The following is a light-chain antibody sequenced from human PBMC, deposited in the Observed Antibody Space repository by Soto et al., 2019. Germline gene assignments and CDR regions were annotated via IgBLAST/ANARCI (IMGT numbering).Light chain of an antibody. CDR1: QSISSY. J-gene: IGKJ5*01. CDR3: QQTYSTPSIT. V-gene: IGKV1-39*01. Sequence: DIQMTQSPSSLPASVGDRVTLTCRASQSISSYLNWYQQKPGKAPKVLIYAASSLQSGVPSRFSGSGSGTDFTLTISSLQPEDFATYYCQQTYSTPSITFGQGTRLEIK. CDR2: AAS.